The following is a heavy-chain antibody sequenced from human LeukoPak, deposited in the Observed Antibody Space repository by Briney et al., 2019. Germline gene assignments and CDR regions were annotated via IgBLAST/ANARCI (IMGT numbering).Heavy chain of an antibody. Sequence: SETLSLTCTVSGGSISSYYWSWIRQPPGKGLEWIGYIYYSGSTNYNPSLKSRVTISVDTSKNQFSLKLSSVTAADTAVYYCARDGKLSDAFDIWGQGTMVTVSS. CDR3: ARDGKLSDAFDI. V-gene: IGHV4-59*01. J-gene: IGHJ3*02. D-gene: IGHD1-1*01. CDR1: GGSISSYY. CDR2: IYYSGST.